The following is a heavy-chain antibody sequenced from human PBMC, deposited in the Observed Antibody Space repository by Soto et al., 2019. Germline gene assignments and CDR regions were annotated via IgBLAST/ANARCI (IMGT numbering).Heavy chain of an antibody. CDR1: GCNLAGYW. V-gene: IGHV3-23*01. CDR2: ISGSGGRT. Sequence: PGESLKISRKGPGCNLAGYWIALVPQAPGKGLEGVSAISGSGGRTYYADSVKARFTISRDNSKNKLYLQMNSLRAEDTAVYYCAKDPAYYDSSGYYLWGQGTLVTVSS. CDR3: AKDPAYYDSSGYYL. J-gene: IGHJ5*02. D-gene: IGHD3-22*01.